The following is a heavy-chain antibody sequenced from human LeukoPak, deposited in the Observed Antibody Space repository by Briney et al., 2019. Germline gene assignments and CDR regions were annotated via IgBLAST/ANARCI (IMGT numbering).Heavy chain of an antibody. D-gene: IGHD3-22*01. CDR2: ISGSGGST. CDR3: AKHNYYDSSAHFDY. J-gene: IGHJ4*02. Sequence: PGGSLRLSCAASGFDFSTQWMSWVRQAPGKGLEWVSAISGSGGSTYYADSVKGRFTISRDNSKNTLYLQMNSLRAEDTAVYYCAKHNYYDSSAHFDYWGQGTLVTVSS. CDR1: GFDFSTQW. V-gene: IGHV3-23*01.